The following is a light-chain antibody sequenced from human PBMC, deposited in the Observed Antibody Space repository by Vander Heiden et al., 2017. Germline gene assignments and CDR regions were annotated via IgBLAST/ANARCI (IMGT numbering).Light chain of an antibody. CDR3: QQYNNWPPLT. CDR1: QSVSSN. CDR2: GAS. V-gene: IGKV3-15*01. J-gene: IGKJ4*01. Sequence: EIVMTQSPATLSVSPGERVTLSCRASQSVSSNLAWYQQKPGQAPSLLIYGASTRATNIPARFSGSGSGTEFTLTISSLQFEDFAVYYCQQYNNWPPLTFGGGTKVELK.